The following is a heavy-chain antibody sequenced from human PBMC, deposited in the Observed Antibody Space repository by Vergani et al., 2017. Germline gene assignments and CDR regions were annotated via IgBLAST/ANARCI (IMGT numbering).Heavy chain of an antibody. Sequence: EVQLVQSGAEVKKPGESLKISCQISGYSFTNYWIGWVRQMPGKGLEWMGIIHPADSGTRYSPSFQGQVTISVDKSISTAYLQRSSLRASDSAMYYCARLYGRDSSGGKYFDYWGQGTLVTVSS. CDR1: GYSFTNYW. CDR2: IHPADSGT. J-gene: IGHJ4*02. D-gene: IGHD3-22*01. V-gene: IGHV5-51*01. CDR3: ARLYGRDSSGGKYFDY.